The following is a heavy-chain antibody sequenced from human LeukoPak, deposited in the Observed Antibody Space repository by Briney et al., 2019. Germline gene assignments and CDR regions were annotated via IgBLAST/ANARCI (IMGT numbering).Heavy chain of an antibody. CDR1: GFTFNNYY. CDR2: INQDGGAK. Sequence: GGSLRLSCAASGFTFNNYYMSWVRQASGKGLEWVANINQDGGAKHYIDSVKGRFTISRDNAKKSVYLQMDSLRAEDTAVYYCARSLWPEDFWGQGTLVTVSS. V-gene: IGHV3-7*01. CDR3: ARSLWPEDF. J-gene: IGHJ4*02. D-gene: IGHD2/OR15-2a*01.